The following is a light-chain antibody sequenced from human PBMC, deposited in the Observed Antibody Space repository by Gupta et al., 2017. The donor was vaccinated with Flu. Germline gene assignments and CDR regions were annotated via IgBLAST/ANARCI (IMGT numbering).Light chain of an antibody. J-gene: IGKJ3*01. CDR1: QNINNW. V-gene: IGKV1-12*02. Sequence: DIQMTQSPSSVSASVGDRVTITCRASQNINNWLASYQQKPGKAPELLVYDAFSLQRGVPSRFSGSRSGTDFTLTISLLLPQDFAVYFCRQAYAFPSTFGHGTRVD. CDR2: DAF. CDR3: RQAYAFPST.